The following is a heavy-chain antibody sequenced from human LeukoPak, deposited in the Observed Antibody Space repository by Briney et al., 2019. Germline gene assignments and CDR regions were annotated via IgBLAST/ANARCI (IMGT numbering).Heavy chain of an antibody. CDR3: ARSRQLLWFGESNYFDY. CDR2: IYYSGST. V-gene: IGHV4-59*08. D-gene: IGHD3-10*01. CDR1: GGSISSYY. J-gene: IGHJ4*02. Sequence: SKTLSLTCTVSGGSISSYYWSWIRQPPGKGLEWIGYIYYSGSTNYNPSLKSRVTISVDTSKNQFSLKLSSVTAADTAVYYCARSRQLLWFGESNYFDYWGQGTLVTVSS.